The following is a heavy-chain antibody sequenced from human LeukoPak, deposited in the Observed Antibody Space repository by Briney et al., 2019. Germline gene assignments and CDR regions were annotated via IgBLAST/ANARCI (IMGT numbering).Heavy chain of an antibody. V-gene: IGHV4-61*01. D-gene: IGHD3-9*01. Sequence: SETLSLTCTVSGGSISSGSYYWSWIRQPPGKGLEWIGYIYYSGSTNYNPSLKSRVTISVGTSKNQFSLKLSSVTAADTAVYYCARTRLRYFDWLSVSLYYYGMDVWGQGTTVTVSS. CDR3: ARTRLRYFDWLSVSLYYYGMDV. CDR2: IYYSGST. CDR1: GGSISSGSYY. J-gene: IGHJ6*02.